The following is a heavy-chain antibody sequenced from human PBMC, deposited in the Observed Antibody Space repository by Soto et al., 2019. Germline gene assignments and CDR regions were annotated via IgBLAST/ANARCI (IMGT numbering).Heavy chain of an antibody. J-gene: IGHJ4*02. CDR2: ISYDGSNK. Sequence: QVQLVESGGGVVQPGRSLRLSCAASGFTFSSYGMHWVRQAPGKGLEWVAGISYDGSNKYYADSVKGRFTISRDNSKNTLYLQMNSLRAEDTAVYYCAKDRGSSGWYLRYWGQGTLVTVSS. D-gene: IGHD6-19*01. V-gene: IGHV3-30*18. CDR3: AKDRGSSGWYLRY. CDR1: GFTFSSYG.